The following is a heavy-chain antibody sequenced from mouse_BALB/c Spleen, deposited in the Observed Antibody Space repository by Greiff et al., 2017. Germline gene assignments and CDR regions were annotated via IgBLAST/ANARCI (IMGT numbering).Heavy chain of an antibody. Sequence: VHLVESGPGLVAPSQSLSITCTVSGFSLTSYGVHWVRQPPGKGLEWLGVIWAGGSTNYNSALMSRLSISKDNSKSQVFLKMNSLQTDDTAMYYCARGYYGSSPPDYWGQGTTLTVSS. V-gene: IGHV2-9*02. CDR2: IWAGGST. CDR3: ARGYYGSSPPDY. J-gene: IGHJ2*01. D-gene: IGHD1-1*01. CDR1: GFSLTSYG.